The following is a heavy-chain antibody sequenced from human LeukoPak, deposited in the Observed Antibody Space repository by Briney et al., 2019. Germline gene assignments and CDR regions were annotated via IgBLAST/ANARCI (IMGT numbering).Heavy chain of an antibody. CDR3: GREWDSSDWLRESINY. D-gene: IGHD3-22*01. CDR1: GFTFSSYW. Sequence: GGSLRLSCAASGFTFSSYWMSWVCQAPGKGLEWVANINQDGSEKYYVDSVKGRFTISRDNAKNSLYLQMNSLRAEDTAVYYCGREWDSSDWLRESINYWGQGTLVTVSS. J-gene: IGHJ4*02. V-gene: IGHV3-7*01. CDR2: INQDGSEK.